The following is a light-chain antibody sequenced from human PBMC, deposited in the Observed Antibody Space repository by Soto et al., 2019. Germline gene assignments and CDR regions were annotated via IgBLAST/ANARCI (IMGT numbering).Light chain of an antibody. CDR3: QQYNSYWT. V-gene: IGKV1-5*01. CDR1: QSISSW. Sequence: DIQMTQSPSTLSASVGDRVTITCRASQSISSWLAWYQQKPGKAPKLLIYDASSLESGVPSRFSGSGSGPEFTLTISSLQPDDFATYYCQQYNSYWTFGQGTKVEIK. CDR2: DAS. J-gene: IGKJ1*01.